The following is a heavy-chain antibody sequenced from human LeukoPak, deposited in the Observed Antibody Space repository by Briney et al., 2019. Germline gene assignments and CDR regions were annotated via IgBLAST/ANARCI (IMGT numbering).Heavy chain of an antibody. V-gene: IGHV1-2*02. Sequence: ASVKVSCRASGYTXSGYYIHWVRQAPGQGLEWMGWINPNSGGTNYAQMFRGRVTMTRDTSISTVYMELSRLTSDDTAVYYCARDFGATVTFFDYWGRGTLVTVSS. CDR2: INPNSGGT. CDR1: GYTXSGYY. J-gene: IGHJ4*02. D-gene: IGHD4-17*01. CDR3: ARDFGATVTFFDY.